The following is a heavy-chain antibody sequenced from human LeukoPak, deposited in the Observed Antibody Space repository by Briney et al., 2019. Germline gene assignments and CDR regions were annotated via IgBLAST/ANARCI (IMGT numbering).Heavy chain of an antibody. V-gene: IGHV3-23*01. CDR2: ISGSGGST. J-gene: IGHJ4*02. D-gene: IGHD3-10*01. CDR3: ANKLRGLGPFDY. Sequence: PGGSLRLSCAASGFTFSSYAMSWVRQAPGKGLEWVSAISGSGGSTHYADSVKGRFTISRDNSKNTLYLQMNSLRAEDTAVYYCANKLRGLGPFDYWGQGTLVTVSS. CDR1: GFTFSSYA.